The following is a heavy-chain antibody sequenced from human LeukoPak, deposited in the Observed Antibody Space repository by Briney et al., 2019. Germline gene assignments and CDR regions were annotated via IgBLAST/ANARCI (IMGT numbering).Heavy chain of an antibody. D-gene: IGHD2-2*02. CDR2: MNPNSGGT. Sequence: GASVKVSCKASGYTFTDYYIHWVRQAPGQGLEWMGWMNPNSGGTKFAQKFQGRVTMTEDTSTDTAYMELSSLRAEDTAVYYCAKTDCTSSSCYTIDSWGQGILVTVSS. J-gene: IGHJ4*02. CDR1: GYTFTDYY. V-gene: IGHV1-2*02. CDR3: AKTDCTSSSCYTIDS.